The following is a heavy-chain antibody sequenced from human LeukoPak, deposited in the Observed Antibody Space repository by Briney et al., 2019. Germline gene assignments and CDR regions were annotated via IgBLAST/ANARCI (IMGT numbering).Heavy chain of an antibody. CDR3: ARDPQSIAAAGSRFDY. J-gene: IGHJ4*02. CDR1: GFTFSSYA. CDR2: ISYDGSNK. V-gene: IGHV3-30*04. Sequence: GGSLRLSCAASGFTFSSYAMHWVRQAPGKGLEWVAVISYDGSNKYYADSVKGRFTISRDNSKNTLYLQMNSLRAEDTAVYYCARDPQSIAAAGSRFDYWGQGTLVTVSS. D-gene: IGHD6-13*01.